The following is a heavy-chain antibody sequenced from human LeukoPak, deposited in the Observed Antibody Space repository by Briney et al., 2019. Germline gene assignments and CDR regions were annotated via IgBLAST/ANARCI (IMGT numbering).Heavy chain of an antibody. J-gene: IGHJ4*02. Sequence: SETLSLTCAVYGGSFSGYYWSWIRQPPGKGLEWIGEINHSGSTNYNPSLKSRVTISVDTSKNQISLRLTSVTAADTAMYYCARQTGSGLFTLPGGQGTLVTVPS. V-gene: IGHV4-34*01. CDR3: ARQTGSGLFTLP. CDR2: INHSGST. CDR1: GGSFSGYY. D-gene: IGHD3/OR15-3a*01.